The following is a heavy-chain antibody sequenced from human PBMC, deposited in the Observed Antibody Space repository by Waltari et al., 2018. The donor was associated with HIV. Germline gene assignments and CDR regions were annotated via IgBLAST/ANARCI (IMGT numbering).Heavy chain of an antibody. CDR2: ISSSGTTI. CDR1: GFTFNTSE. Sequence: EVQLVESGGGLVQAGGSLRLSCEVSGFTFNTSEMSWVRRVPGKGLEWLSYISSSGTTILYADSIKGRFTIYRDNAKNSVFLQMTSLQIDDTAIYYCARTLSAGPSYYFDYWGQGTSVTVSS. D-gene: IGHD3-10*01. J-gene: IGHJ4*02. CDR3: ARTLSAGPSYYFDY. V-gene: IGHV3-48*03.